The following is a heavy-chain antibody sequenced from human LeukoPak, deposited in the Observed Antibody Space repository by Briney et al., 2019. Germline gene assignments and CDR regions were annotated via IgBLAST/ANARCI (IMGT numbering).Heavy chain of an antibody. CDR3: AVYYYDSSGYSPFLY. V-gene: IGHV1-8*01. D-gene: IGHD3-22*01. Sequence: ASVKVSCKASGYTFTSYDINWVRQATGQGLEWMGWMNPNSGNTGYAQKFQGRVTMTRNTSISTAYMELSSLRSEDTAVYYCAVYYYDSSGYSPFLYWGQGTLVTVSS. CDR1: GYTFTSYD. J-gene: IGHJ4*02. CDR2: MNPNSGNT.